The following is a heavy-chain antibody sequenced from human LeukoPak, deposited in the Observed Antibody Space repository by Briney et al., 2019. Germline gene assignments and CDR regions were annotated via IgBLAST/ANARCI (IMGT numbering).Heavy chain of an antibody. CDR1: GFTFSSYA. CDR3: AKGRVRRDGYIDYFDY. D-gene: IGHD5-12*01. V-gene: IGHV3-23*01. CDR2: ISGSGGST. Sequence: GGSLRLSCAASGFTFSSYAMSWVRQAPGKGLEWVSAISGSGGSTYYADSVKGRFTISRDNSKNTLYLQMNSLRAEDTAVYYCAKGRVRRDGYIDYFDYWGQGTLVNVSS. J-gene: IGHJ4*02.